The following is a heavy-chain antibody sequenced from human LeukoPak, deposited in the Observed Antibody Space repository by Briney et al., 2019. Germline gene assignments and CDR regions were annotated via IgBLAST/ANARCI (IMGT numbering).Heavy chain of an antibody. D-gene: IGHD1-1*01. Sequence: GGSLRLSCAASGFTFSSYEMNWVRQAPGKGLEWVSYTSSSGYTRYYADSVKGRFTISRDNAKNSLYLQMNSLRVEDTAVYHCARSAGTWFDPWGQGTLVTVSS. J-gene: IGHJ5*02. CDR1: GFTFSSYE. V-gene: IGHV3-48*03. CDR3: ARSAGTWFDP. CDR2: TSSSGYTR.